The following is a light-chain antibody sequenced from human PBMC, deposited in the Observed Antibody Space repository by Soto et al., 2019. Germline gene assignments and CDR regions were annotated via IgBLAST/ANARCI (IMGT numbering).Light chain of an antibody. CDR3: SSYAGSNNLEV. J-gene: IGLJ3*02. CDR2: EVS. CDR1: SSDVGGYNY. V-gene: IGLV2-8*01. Sequence: QSVLTQPPSASGSPGQSVTISCTGTSSDVGGYNYVSWYQQHPGKAPKLMIYEVSKRPSGVPDRFSGSKSGNTASLTVSGLQAEDEADYYCSSYAGSNNLEVFGGGTKLT.